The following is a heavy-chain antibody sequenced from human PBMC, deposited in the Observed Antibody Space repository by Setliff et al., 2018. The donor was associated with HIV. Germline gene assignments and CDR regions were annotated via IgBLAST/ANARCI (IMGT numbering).Heavy chain of an antibody. CDR1: GFNFGDYA. CDR2: IHSGVSSP. D-gene: IGHD3-16*01. V-gene: IGHV3-23*03. Sequence: GGSLRLSCAASGFNFGDYAMSWVRQAPGKGLEWVSVIHSGVSSPYYADSVKGRFTVARDNSKNTLYLQMNSLRVEDTAIYYCARDAELGNWFDPWGQGTLVTVSS. J-gene: IGHJ5*02. CDR3: ARDAELGNWFDP.